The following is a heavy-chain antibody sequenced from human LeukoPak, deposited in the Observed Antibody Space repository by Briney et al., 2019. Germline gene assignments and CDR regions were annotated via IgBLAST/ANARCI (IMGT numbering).Heavy chain of an antibody. V-gene: IGHV3-73*01. Sequence: GGSLKLSCAASGFTFSGSAIHWVRQSSGKGLEWVGQIDKKDKGYATATAYAASVKGRFTISRDDSINTAYLQMKSLKTEDTALYYRTRDSGTYNWFDPWGQGTLVTVSS. CDR3: TRDSGTYNWFDP. CDR2: IDKKDKGYATAT. CDR1: GFTFSGSA. D-gene: IGHD1-26*01. J-gene: IGHJ5*02.